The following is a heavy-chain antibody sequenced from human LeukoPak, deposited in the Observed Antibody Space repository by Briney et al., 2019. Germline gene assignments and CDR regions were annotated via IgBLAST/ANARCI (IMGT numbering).Heavy chain of an antibody. CDR1: GFTFSSYS. CDR3: ARNVVDYDFWSGRDY. J-gene: IGHJ4*02. Sequence: GGSLRLSCAASGFTFSSYSMNWVRQAPGKGLEWASSISSSSSYIYYADSVKGRFTISRDNAKNSLYLQMNSLRAEDTAVYYCARNVVDYDFWSGRDYWGQGTLVTASS. D-gene: IGHD3-3*01. CDR2: ISSSSSYI. V-gene: IGHV3-21*01.